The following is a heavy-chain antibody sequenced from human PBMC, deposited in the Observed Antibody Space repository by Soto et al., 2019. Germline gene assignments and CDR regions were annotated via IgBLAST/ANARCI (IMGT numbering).Heavy chain of an antibody. V-gene: IGHV3-48*01. J-gene: IGHJ4*02. CDR2: ISSSSSTI. Sequence: EVQLVESGGGLVQPGGSLRHSCAASGFTFSSYSMNWVRQAPGKGLEWVSYISSSSSTIYYADSVKGRFTISRDNAKNSLYLQMNSLRAEDTAVYYCARDSGYSYGPLDYWGQGTLVTVSS. CDR3: ARDSGYSYGPLDY. D-gene: IGHD5-18*01. CDR1: GFTFSSYS.